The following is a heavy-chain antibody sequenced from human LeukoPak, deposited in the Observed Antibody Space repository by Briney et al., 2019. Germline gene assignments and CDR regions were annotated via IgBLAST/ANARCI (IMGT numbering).Heavy chain of an antibody. Sequence: ASVKVSCKTSGYTFSNYDVNWVRQAPGQGLEWMGWMNPNSGNTGYAQNFQGRVTMTRNPSISTAYTELSSLRSEDTAVYYCAREPLDGEGATIFDLWGQGTLVTVSS. CDR1: GYTFSNYD. CDR3: AREPLDGEGATIFDL. V-gene: IGHV1-8*01. J-gene: IGHJ5*02. CDR2: MNPNSGNT. D-gene: IGHD1-26*01.